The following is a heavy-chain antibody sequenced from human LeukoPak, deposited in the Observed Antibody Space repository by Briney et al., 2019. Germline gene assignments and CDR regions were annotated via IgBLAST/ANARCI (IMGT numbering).Heavy chain of an antibody. Sequence: GGSLRLSCAASGFTVSSNYMSWVRQAPGKGLEWVSDIYSGGSTYYADSVKGRFTISRDNSKNTLYLQMNSVTAEDTAVYYCAREEYSSGFDYWGQGTLVTVSS. J-gene: IGHJ4*02. CDR2: IYSGGST. V-gene: IGHV3-53*01. CDR1: GFTVSSNY. D-gene: IGHD6-25*01. CDR3: AREEYSSGFDY.